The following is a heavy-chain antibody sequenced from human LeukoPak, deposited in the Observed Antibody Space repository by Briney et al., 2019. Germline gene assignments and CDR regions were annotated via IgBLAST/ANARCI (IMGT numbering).Heavy chain of an antibody. D-gene: IGHD5-12*01. CDR3: ARGPDIVASLWYSFDV. V-gene: IGHV4-4*07. CDR2: LDSSGTT. CDR1: GASISSYS. J-gene: IGHJ3*01. Sequence: SETLSLTCSVFGASISSYSWSWFRQPAGKGLEWIGRLDSSGTTNYNPSIKSRVTMSVDTSRNQFSLKLTSVTPTDTAVYYCARGPDIVASLWYSFDVWGQGALLAVSS.